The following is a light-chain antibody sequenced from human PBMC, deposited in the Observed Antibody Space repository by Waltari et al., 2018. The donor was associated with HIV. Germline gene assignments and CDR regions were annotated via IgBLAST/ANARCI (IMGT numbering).Light chain of an antibody. V-gene: IGLV1-47*01. Sequence: QSVLTQPPSASGTPGQRVTISCSGSTSNIGCTYVHWYQHLPGTAPKLLIDGLNGRPSGVSDRFSGSKSGTSASLAISGLRSEDEGDYSCAAWDDSLGGPVFGGGTQLTVL. CDR2: GLN. CDR1: TSNIGCTY. J-gene: IGLJ7*01. CDR3: AAWDDSLGGPV.